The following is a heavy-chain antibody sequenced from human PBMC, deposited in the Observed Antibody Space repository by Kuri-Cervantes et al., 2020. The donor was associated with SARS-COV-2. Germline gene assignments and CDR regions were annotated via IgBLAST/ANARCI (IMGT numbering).Heavy chain of an antibody. Sequence: LRLSCTVSGGSISSSSYYWGWIRQPPGKGLEWIGYIYYSGSTYYNPSLKSRVTISVDTSKNQFSLKLSSVTAADTAVYYCARDFNYWYFDLWGRGTLVTVSS. CDR1: GGSISSSSYY. CDR2: IYYSGST. CDR3: ARDFNYWYFDL. V-gene: IGHV4-30-4*08. J-gene: IGHJ2*01.